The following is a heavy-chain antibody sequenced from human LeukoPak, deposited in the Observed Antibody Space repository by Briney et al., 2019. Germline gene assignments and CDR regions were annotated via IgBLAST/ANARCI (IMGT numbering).Heavy chain of an antibody. Sequence: PGGSLRLSCAASGFTFSSYWMSWVRQPPGKGLEWVANIKHDGSEKYYVDSVKGRFTISRDNAKNSLYLQMNSLRGEDTAVYYCARGVTMATISPYVYWGQGTLVTVSS. CDR3: ARGVTMATISPYVY. D-gene: IGHD5-24*01. CDR2: IKHDGSEK. J-gene: IGHJ4*02. CDR1: GFTFSSYW. V-gene: IGHV3-7*01.